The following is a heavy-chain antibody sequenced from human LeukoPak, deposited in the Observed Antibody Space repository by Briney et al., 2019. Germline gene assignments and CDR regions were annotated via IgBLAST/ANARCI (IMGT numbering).Heavy chain of an antibody. J-gene: IGHJ4*03. Sequence: PGGSLRLSCAASGFTFSTYEMNWVRQAPGKGLEWVSYINDNGKRIYYADSVRGRFTVSRDNAKLSVYLQMNSVRGEDTGVYFCAREEYAGNDNFDYGARGP. D-gene: IGHD2/OR15-2a*01. CDR1: GFTFSTYE. CDR3: AREEYAGNDNFDY. V-gene: IGHV3-48*03. CDR2: INDNGKRI.